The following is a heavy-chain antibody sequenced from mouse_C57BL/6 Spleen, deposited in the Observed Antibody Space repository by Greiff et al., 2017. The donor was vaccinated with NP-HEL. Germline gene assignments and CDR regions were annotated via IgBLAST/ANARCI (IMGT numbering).Heavy chain of an antibody. CDR3: ARLIYYDYGYAMDY. Sequence: QVQLQQPGAELVMPGASVKLSCKASGYTFTSYWMHWVKQRPGQGLEWIGEIDPSDSYTNYNQKFKGKSTLTVDKSSSTAYMQLSSLTSEDSAVYYCARLIYYDYGYAMDYWGQGTSVTVSS. V-gene: IGHV1-69*01. J-gene: IGHJ4*01. CDR1: GYTFTSYW. CDR2: IDPSDSYT. D-gene: IGHD2-4*01.